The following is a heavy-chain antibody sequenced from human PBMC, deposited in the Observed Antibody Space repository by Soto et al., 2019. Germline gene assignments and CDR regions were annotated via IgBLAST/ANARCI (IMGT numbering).Heavy chain of an antibody. CDR3: AREPEDGWTYFDY. V-gene: IGHV3-30-3*01. CDR2: ISYDGSNK. CDR1: GFTFSSYA. D-gene: IGHD6-19*01. J-gene: IGHJ4*02. Sequence: QVQLVESGGGVVQPGRSLRLSCAASGFTFSSYAMHWVRQAPGKGLEWVAVISYDGSNKYYADSVKGRFTISRDNSKNTLYLQMNRLAAEDTAVYYCAREPEDGWTYFDYWGQGTLVTVSS.